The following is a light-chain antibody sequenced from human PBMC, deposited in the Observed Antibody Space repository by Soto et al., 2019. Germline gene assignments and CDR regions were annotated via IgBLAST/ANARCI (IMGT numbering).Light chain of an antibody. CDR3: QQDYNFPRT. Sequence: DIQMTQSPSSLSASVGDRVTITCRASETIDTYLNWYQQKPGKAPRLLIYFASSLQSGVPVRFSGSGSGTEFTLTISSLQREDCATYFCQQDYNFPRTFGLGTKLEI. V-gene: IGKV1-39*01. CDR1: ETIDTY. CDR2: FAS. J-gene: IGKJ1*01.